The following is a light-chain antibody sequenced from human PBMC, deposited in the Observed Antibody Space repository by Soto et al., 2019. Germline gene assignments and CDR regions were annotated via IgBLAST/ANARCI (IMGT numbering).Light chain of an antibody. J-gene: IGKJ4*02. CDR3: QQSYSAPRT. V-gene: IGKV1-39*01. CDR1: QTISNY. Sequence: DIQMTQSPSSLSASVGDRVSITCRTSQTISNYLHWYQQKPGKAPKLLIFAASSWHSEVPSRFNGGGSGTNFTPTSSKLQPEDFATYYCQQSYSAPRTFGEGTQVEIK. CDR2: AAS.